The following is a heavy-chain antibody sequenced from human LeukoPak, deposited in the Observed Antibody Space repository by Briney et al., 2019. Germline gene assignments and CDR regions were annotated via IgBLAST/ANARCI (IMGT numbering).Heavy chain of an antibody. CDR1: GGTFSSYA. J-gene: IGHJ6*03. CDR3: ARDQGGSSGNYYMDV. V-gene: IGHV1-69*05. Sequence: SVKVSCKASGGTFSSYAISWVRQAPGQGLEWMGGIIPIFGTANYAQKFQGRVTITTDESTSTAYMELSSLRSEDTAVYYCARDQGGSSGNYYMDVWGKGTTVTVSS. D-gene: IGHD3-16*01. CDR2: IIPIFGTA.